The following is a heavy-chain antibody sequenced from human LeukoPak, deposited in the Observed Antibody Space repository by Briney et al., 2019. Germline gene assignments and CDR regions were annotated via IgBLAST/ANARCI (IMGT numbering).Heavy chain of an antibody. CDR2: ISWNSGSI. D-gene: IGHD3-10*01. V-gene: IGHV3-9*03. Sequence: GGSLRLSCAASGFTFDDYAMHWVRQAPGKGLEWVSGISWNSGSIGYADSVKGRFTISRDNAKNSLYLQRNSLRAEDMALYYCAKGAFAYYYGSGSYYFDYWGQGTLVTVSS. J-gene: IGHJ4*02. CDR1: GFTFDDYA. CDR3: AKGAFAYYYGSGSYYFDY.